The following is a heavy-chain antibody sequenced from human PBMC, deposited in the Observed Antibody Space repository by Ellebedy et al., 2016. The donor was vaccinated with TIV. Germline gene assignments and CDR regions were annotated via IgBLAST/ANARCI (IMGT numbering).Heavy chain of an antibody. V-gene: IGHV1-18*01. D-gene: IGHD4-17*01. CDR1: GYTFTSYG. J-gene: IGHJ2*01. Sequence: AASVKVSCKASGYTFTSYGISWARQAPGQGLEWLGWISAYNGNTNYAQKLQGRVTMTTDTSTSTAYMELRSLRSDDTAVYYCARAVRAPTTVTTSWYFDLWGRGTLVTVSS. CDR2: ISAYNGNT. CDR3: ARAVRAPTTVTTSWYFDL.